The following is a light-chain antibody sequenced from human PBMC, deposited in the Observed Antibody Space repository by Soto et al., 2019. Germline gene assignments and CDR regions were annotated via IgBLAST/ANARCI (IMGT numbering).Light chain of an antibody. J-gene: IGKJ1*01. CDR1: QSISSY. CDR3: QQYDIYRT. CDR2: DAS. Sequence: DIQMTQSPSSLSASVGDRVTITFRASQSISSYLNWYQQKPGKAPRLLIYDASNLKSGVPSRFSGSGSGTEFTLTIANLQPDDFATYYCQQYDIYRTFGPGTKVDIK. V-gene: IGKV1-5*01.